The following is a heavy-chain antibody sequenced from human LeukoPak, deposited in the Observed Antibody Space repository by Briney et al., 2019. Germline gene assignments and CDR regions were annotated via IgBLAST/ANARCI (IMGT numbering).Heavy chain of an antibody. J-gene: IGHJ4*02. CDR2: INHSGST. D-gene: IGHD2-2*01. CDR1: GGSFSGYY. V-gene: IGHV4-34*01. CDR3: ARVGYCSSTSCFPADY. Sequence: PSETLSLTCAVYGGSFSGYYWSWIRQPPRKGLEWIGEINHSGSTNYNPSLKSRVTISVDTSKNQFSLKLSSVTAADAAVYYCARVGYCSSTSCFPADYWGQGTLVTVSS.